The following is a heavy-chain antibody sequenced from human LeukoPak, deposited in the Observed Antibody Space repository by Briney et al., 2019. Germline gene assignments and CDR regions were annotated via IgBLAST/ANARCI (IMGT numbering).Heavy chain of an antibody. Sequence: SETLSLTCSVSGGTISTYYWTWIRQPPGKGLEWVAYMYPGTTYYNPATAYYNPSLNSRATISIDKAKNQFSVNLTSVAAADTAIYYCARGIDGSAWYDYWGQGTLVTVSS. CDR2: MYPGTTYYNPATA. CDR3: ARGIDGSAWYDY. D-gene: IGHD6-19*01. V-gene: IGHV4-59*01. J-gene: IGHJ4*02. CDR1: GGTISTYY.